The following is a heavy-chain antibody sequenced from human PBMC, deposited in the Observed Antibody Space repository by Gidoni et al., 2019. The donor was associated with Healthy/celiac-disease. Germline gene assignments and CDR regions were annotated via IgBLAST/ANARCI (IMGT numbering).Heavy chain of an antibody. CDR3: AKAQDTWVSFDY. J-gene: IGHJ4*02. CDR1: GFPFDDYT. V-gene: IGHV3-43*01. Sequence: EVQLVESGGVVVQPGGSLRLSCAASGFPFDDYTMHWVRQAPGKGLEWVSLISWDGGSTYYADSVKGRFTISRDNSKNSLYLQMNSLRTEDTALYYCAKAQDTWVSFDYWGQGTLVTVSS. D-gene: IGHD2-15*01. CDR2: ISWDGGST.